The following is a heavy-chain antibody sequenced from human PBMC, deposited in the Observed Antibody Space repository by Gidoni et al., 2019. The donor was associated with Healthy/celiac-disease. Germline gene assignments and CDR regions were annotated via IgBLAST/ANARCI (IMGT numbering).Heavy chain of an antibody. J-gene: IGHJ4*02. CDR1: GFTFDDYA. CDR2: ISWNSGSI. D-gene: IGHD6-19*01. Sequence: EVQLVESGGGLVQPGRSLRLSCSASGFTFDDYAMHWVRQAPGKGLEWVSGISWNSGSIGYADSVKGRFTISRDNAKNSLYLQMNSLRAEDTALYYCAKDERGYSSGFDYWGQGTLVTVSS. CDR3: AKDERGYSSGFDY. V-gene: IGHV3-9*01.